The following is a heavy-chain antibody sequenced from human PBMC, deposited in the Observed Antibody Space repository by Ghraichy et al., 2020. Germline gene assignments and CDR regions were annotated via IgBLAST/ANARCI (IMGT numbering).Heavy chain of an antibody. Sequence: SQTLSLTCAVSGASINSYRYYWGWIRHPPGKGLEWIGSFYNSGTTYFNPSLKSRVTLSVDTSKNLFFLKVTSVTAADAAVYFCARDLSRFGGYSIDVWGQGTLVTVSS. V-gene: IGHV4-39*07. CDR3: ARDLSRFGGYSIDV. CDR1: GASINSYRYY. J-gene: IGHJ4*02. D-gene: IGHD3-22*01. CDR2: FYNSGTT.